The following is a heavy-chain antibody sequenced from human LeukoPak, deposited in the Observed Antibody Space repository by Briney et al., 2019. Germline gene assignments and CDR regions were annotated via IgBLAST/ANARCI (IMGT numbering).Heavy chain of an antibody. CDR2: IYYSGST. J-gene: IGHJ4*02. Sequence: PSETLSLTCTVSGGSISSFYWSWIRQPPGKGLEWIGYIYYSGSTNYSPSLKSRVTISVDTSKNQFSLKLYSVTAADTAVYYCARTGHPNSSSWYFDYWGQGTLVTVSS. CDR1: GGSISSFY. D-gene: IGHD6-13*01. CDR3: ARTGHPNSSSWYFDY. V-gene: IGHV4-59*08.